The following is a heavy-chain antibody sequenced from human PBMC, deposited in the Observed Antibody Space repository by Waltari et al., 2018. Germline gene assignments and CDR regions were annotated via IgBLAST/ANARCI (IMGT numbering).Heavy chain of an antibody. CDR2: AHYRGTA. J-gene: IGHJ4*02. CDR3: AREAVLYFGELSGEFDY. D-gene: IGHD3-10*01. V-gene: IGHV4-39*07. Sequence: QLQLQESGPGVVRPSETLSLTCTVSGGSISDHDHYWGWVRQPPGKGLEWVGSAHYRGTAYYNPSLTGRVVISVDTSKNHCSRRLNSMTAADTAVYYCAREAVLYFGELSGEFDYWGQGSLVTVSS. CDR1: GGSISDHDHY.